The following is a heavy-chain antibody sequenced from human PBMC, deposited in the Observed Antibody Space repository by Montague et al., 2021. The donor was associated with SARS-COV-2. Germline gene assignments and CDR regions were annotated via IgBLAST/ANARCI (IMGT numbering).Heavy chain of an antibody. V-gene: IGHV4-59*08. CDR2: VLYNKGT. CDR1: GVSVTDYY. CDR3: VRHRHYDGLYGAMDF. D-gene: IGHD3-16*01. Sequence: SETLSLTCTVSGVSVTDYYWSWTRQPPGKGLEWVGDVLYNKGTNFNPSLKSRVAISVDTSKNQFSLRLTSVTAADTAFYYCVRHRHYDGLYGAMDFWDRGTLVTVSS. J-gene: IGHJ4*02.